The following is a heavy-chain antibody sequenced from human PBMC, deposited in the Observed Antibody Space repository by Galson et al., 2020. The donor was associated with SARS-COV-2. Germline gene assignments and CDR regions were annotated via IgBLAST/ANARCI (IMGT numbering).Heavy chain of an antibody. Sequence: GESLKISCAASGFTFSSYAMHWVRQAPGKGLEWVAVISYDGSNKYYADSVKGRFTISRDNSKNTLYLQMNSLRAEDTAVYYCAREGYSNYVFDDWGQGTLVTGSS. CDR3: AREGYSNYVFDD. D-gene: IGHD4-4*01. CDR1: GFTFSSYA. J-gene: IGHJ4*02. V-gene: IGHV3-30-3*01. CDR2: ISYDGSNK.